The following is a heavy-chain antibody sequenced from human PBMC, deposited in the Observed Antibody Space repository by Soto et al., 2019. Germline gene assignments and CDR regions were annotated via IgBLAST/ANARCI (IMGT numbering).Heavy chain of an antibody. CDR3: ARHGHDYGGNWFDP. J-gene: IGHJ5*02. D-gene: IGHD4-17*01. CDR1: GSSISRYY. CDR2: IYYTGST. V-gene: IGHV4-59*08. Sequence: SEALSLTCTVSGSSISRYYWSWIRQPPGKGLKWIGFIYYTGSTNYNPSLKSLVTISVDTSKNQVSLKLSTVTAADTAVYYCARHGHDYGGNWFDPWGQGTLVTVSS.